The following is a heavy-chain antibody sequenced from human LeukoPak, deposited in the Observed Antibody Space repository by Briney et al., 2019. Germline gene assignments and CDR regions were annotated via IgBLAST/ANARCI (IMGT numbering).Heavy chain of an antibody. CDR2: IYYSGST. V-gene: IGHV4-39*07. D-gene: IGHD3-16*01. J-gene: IGHJ4*02. CDR1: GGSISSSSYY. Sequence: SETLSLTCTVSGGSISSSSYYWGWIRQPPGKGLEWIGCIYYSGSTYYNPSLKSRVTISVDTFKNQFSLKLSSVTAADTAVYYCARRGTYYFDYWGQGTLVTVSS. CDR3: ARRGTYYFDY.